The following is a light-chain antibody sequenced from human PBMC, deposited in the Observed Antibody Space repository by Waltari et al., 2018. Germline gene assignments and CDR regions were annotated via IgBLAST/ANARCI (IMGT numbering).Light chain of an antibody. J-gene: IGKJ1*01. CDR1: QSVGRT. V-gene: IGKV3-20*01. CDR3: QHYVRLPAT. CDR2: GAS. Sequence: EIVLTQSPGTLSLSPGDRATLSCRARQSVGRTLAWYKQQPGQAPRLLMYGASSRATGTPDRFSGSGSGTDFSLTISRLEPEDFAVYYCQHYVRLPATFGQGTKVEIK.